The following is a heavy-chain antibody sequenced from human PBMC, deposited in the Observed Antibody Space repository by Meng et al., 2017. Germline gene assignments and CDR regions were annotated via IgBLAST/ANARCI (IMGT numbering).Heavy chain of an antibody. CDR1: GFTFSDYY. CDR2: MSSSGSTI. J-gene: IGHJ4*02. V-gene: IGHV3-11*01. CDR3: ARGGVWFGEFLGHILDY. Sequence: GESLKISCAASGFTFSDYYMSWIRQAPGKGLEWVSYMSSSGSTIYYADSVKSRFTISRDNAKNSLYLQMNSLRAEDTAVYYCARGGVWFGEFLGHILDYWGQGTLVTVSS. D-gene: IGHD3-10*01.